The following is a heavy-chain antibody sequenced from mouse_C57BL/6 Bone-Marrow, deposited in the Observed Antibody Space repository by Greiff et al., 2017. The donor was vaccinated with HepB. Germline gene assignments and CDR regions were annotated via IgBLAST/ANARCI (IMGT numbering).Heavy chain of an antibody. CDR3: ARLGDGYYLYAMDY. CDR2: INPYNGGT. D-gene: IGHD2-3*01. V-gene: IGHV1-19*01. J-gene: IGHJ4*01. CDR1: GYTFTDYY. Sequence: EVQLQQSGPVLVKPGASVKMSCKASGYTFTDYYMNWVKQSHGKSLEWIGVINPYNGGTSYNQKFKGKATLTVDKSSSTAYMELNSLTSEDSAVYYCARLGDGYYLYAMDYWGQGTSVTVSS.